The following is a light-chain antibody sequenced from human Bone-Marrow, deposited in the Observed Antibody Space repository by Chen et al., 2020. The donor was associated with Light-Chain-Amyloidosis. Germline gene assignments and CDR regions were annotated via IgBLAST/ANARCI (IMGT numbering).Light chain of an antibody. CDR2: LSS. Sequence: DVVMTQSPLSLSVAPGDSASISCRSSQSLSNSFVSRSLDWYVQKPGQSPQLRIYLSSHRASGVPDRFSGSGSGTYFTLNSNTVEAEDAGTYYCMQALHTPLIFGQGTRLEI. V-gene: IGKV2-28*01. CDR3: MQALHTPLI. J-gene: IGKJ2*01. CDR1: QSLSNSFVSRS.